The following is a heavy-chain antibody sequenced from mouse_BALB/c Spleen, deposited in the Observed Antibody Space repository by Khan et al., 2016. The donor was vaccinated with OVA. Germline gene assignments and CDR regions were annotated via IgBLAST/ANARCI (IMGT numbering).Heavy chain of an antibody. CDR2: ISYSGVT. J-gene: IGHJ2*01. V-gene: IGHV3-2*02. CDR3: ARGNYYGYYFDY. D-gene: IGHD1-1*01. CDR1: GYSITSGYA. Sequence: EVQLQESGPGLVKPSQSLSLTCTVTGYSITSGYAWNWLRQFPGNKLEWMGYISYSGVTSYTPSLKSRISITRATSKNQFFLQLNSVTTEDTATYDCARGNYYGYYFDYWGQGTTLTVSS.